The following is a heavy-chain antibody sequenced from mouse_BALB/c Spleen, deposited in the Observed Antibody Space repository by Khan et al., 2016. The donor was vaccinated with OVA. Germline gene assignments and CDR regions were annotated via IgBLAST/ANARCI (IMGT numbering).Heavy chain of an antibody. V-gene: IGHV3-2*02. CDR1: GYAITSDYA. CDR2: IKYSGST. CDR3: ASSGTISTVVGTDYDF. D-gene: IGHD1-1*01. Sequence: EVQLQESGPGLVKPSQSLSLTCTVTGYAITSDYAWNWIRQFPGNKLEWMGYIKYSGSTSYNPSLKSRLSITRDTSKNQFFLQLNSVTNEDTATYYCASSGTISTVVGTDYDFWGQGTTHTVST. J-gene: IGHJ2*01.